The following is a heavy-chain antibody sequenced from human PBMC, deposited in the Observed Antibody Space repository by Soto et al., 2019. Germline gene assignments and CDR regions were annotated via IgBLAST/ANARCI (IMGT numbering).Heavy chain of an antibody. CDR3: ANGEGHCSGGSFYSLHAFDI. CDR1: GFTFSSYG. V-gene: IGHV3-30*18. Sequence: QVQLVESGGGVVQPGRSLRLSCAASGFTFSSYGMHWVRQAPGKGLEWVAVISYDGSNKYYEDSVKGRFTISRDNSKNAVYLQMRSRRAMEMFVYYGANGEGHCSGGSFYSLHAFDIWAQGTMVTVSS. D-gene: IGHD2-15*01. J-gene: IGHJ3*02. CDR2: ISYDGSNK.